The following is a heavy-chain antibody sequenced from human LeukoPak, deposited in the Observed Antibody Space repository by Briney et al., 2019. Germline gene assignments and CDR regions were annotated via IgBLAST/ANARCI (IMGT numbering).Heavy chain of an antibody. CDR3: ARATIFGVAIDY. CDR2: ISYDGSNK. Sequence: GGSLRLSCAASGFTFSSYAMHWVRQAPGKGLEWVAVISYDGSNKYYADSVKGRFTISRDNSKNSLYLQMNSLRAEDTAVYYCARATIFGVAIDYWGQGTLVTVSS. V-gene: IGHV3-30-3*01. D-gene: IGHD3-3*01. CDR1: GFTFSSYA. J-gene: IGHJ4*02.